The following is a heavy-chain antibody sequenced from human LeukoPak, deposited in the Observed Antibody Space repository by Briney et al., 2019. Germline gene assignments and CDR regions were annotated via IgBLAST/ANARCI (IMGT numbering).Heavy chain of an antibody. Sequence: GGSLRLSCAASGFPFISYGMHWVRQAPGKGLEWVAGISYDGSDKYYADSVKGRFNISRDNSKNTLSLQMNSLRGEDTAVYYCARDSWGDGYNFGIQYWGQGTLVTVSS. V-gene: IGHV3-30*03. D-gene: IGHD5-24*01. CDR1: GFPFISYG. J-gene: IGHJ4*02. CDR2: ISYDGSDK. CDR3: ARDSWGDGYNFGIQY.